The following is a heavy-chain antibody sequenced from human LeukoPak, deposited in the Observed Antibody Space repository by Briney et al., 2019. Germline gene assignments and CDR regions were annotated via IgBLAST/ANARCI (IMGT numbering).Heavy chain of an antibody. CDR2: ISAYNGNT. J-gene: IGHJ6*02. CDR1: GYTFTSYG. CDR3: ARFPVVGGTFRYYYYYGMDV. V-gene: IGHV1-18*01. Sequence: GASVKVSCKASGYTFTSYGISWVRQAPGQGLEWMGWISAYNGNTNYAQKLQGRVTMTTDTSTSTAYMELKSLRFDDTAVYYCARFPVVGGTFRYYYYYGMDVWGQGTTVTVSS. D-gene: IGHD3-16*01.